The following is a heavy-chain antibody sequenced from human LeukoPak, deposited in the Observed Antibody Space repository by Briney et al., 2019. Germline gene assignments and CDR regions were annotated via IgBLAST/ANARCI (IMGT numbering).Heavy chain of an antibody. J-gene: IGHJ6*02. CDR1: GDSVSSNSAA. Sequence: QTLSLTCAISGDSVSSNSAAWNWIRQSPSRGLEWLGRTYYRSKWYNDYAVSVKSRITINPDTSKNQFSLQLNSVTPEDTAVYYCARGGIVVVPAAHPYYYYGMDVWGQGTTVTVSS. CDR3: ARGGIVVVPAAHPYYYYGMDV. CDR2: TYYRSKWYN. V-gene: IGHV6-1*01. D-gene: IGHD2-2*01.